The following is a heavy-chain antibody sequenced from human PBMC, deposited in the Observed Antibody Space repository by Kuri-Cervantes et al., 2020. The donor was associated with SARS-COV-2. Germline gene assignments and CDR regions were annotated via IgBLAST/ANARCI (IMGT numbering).Heavy chain of an antibody. V-gene: IGHV3-30-3*01. J-gene: IGHJ4*02. CDR2: ISYDGSNK. CDR1: GFTFSSYA. D-gene: IGHD3-3*01. Sequence: GESLKISCAASGFTFSSYAMHWVRQAPGKGLEWVAVISYDGSNKYYAGSVKGRFTISRDNSKNTLYLQMNSLRAEDTAVYYCAREYEFWRTFDYWGQGTLVTVSS. CDR3: AREYEFWRTFDY.